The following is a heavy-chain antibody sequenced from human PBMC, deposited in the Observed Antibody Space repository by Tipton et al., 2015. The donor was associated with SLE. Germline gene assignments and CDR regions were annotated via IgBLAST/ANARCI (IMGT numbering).Heavy chain of an antibody. CDR3: ARARRIAAAGDY. V-gene: IGHV1-2*02. CDR2: INPNSGGT. J-gene: IGHJ4*02. Sequence: QLVQSGAEVKKPGASVKVSCKASGYTFTGYYMHWVRQAPGQGLEWMGWINPNSGGTNYAQEFQGRVSMTRDTSISTAYMELSRLRSDDTAVYYCARARRIAAAGDYWGQGTLVTVSS. D-gene: IGHD6-13*01. CDR1: GYTFTGYY.